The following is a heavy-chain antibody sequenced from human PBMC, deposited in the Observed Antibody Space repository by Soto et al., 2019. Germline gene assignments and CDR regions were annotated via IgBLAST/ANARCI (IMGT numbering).Heavy chain of an antibody. CDR1: GQYIKANFW. V-gene: IGHV4-4*02. D-gene: IGHD6-13*01. J-gene: IGHJ4*02. CDR3: ASSHAGAHITAAVH. Sequence: SSETLSLTCLVSGQYIKANFWWAWVRQSPGKDLEWIGDIYHSGSTYYTPSLKSRVTISVDRSKNQFSLKLSSVTAADTAVYYCASSHAGAHITAAVHWGQGTLVTVS. CDR2: IYHSGST.